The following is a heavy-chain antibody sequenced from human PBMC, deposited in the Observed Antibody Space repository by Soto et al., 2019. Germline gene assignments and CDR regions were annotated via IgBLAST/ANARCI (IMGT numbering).Heavy chain of an antibody. D-gene: IGHD2-8*02. Sequence: EVQLVESGGGLVQPGGSLRLSCAASGFTFSSYVMNWVRLSPGKGLEWVSYISSSSSTIYYADSVKGRFTISRDNAKNSLYLQMNSLRDEDTAVYYCARLVARYPGWFDPWGQGTLVTVSS. V-gene: IGHV3-48*02. CDR3: ARLVARYPGWFDP. CDR1: GFTFSSYV. J-gene: IGHJ5*02. CDR2: ISSSSSTI.